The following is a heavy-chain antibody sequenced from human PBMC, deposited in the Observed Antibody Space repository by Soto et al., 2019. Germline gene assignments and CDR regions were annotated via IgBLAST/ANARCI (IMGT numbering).Heavy chain of an antibody. J-gene: IGHJ4*02. D-gene: IGHD4-17*01. CDR1: GFTFSSYA. CDR2: ISGSGGST. CDR3: AKALRVDYGDYRSPSEPPWGSEVPFDY. Sequence: GGSLRLSCAASGFTFSSYAMSWVRQAPGKGLEWVSAISGSGGSTYYADSVKGRFPISRDNSKNTLYLQMNSLRAEDTAVYYCAKALRVDYGDYRSPSEPPWGSEVPFDYWGQGTLVTVSS. V-gene: IGHV3-23*01.